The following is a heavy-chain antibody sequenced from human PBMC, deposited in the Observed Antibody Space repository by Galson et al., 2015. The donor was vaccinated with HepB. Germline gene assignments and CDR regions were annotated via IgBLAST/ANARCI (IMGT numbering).Heavy chain of an antibody. V-gene: IGHV1-18*01. CDR1: GYTFSTYS. Sequence: SVKVSCKVSGYTFSTYSVPWVRQAPGQGLEWMGWICAYNRKTNYAQKFQGRVSMTTDTSTSTVYMELRRLRSDDTAIYYCARGALVVGVAATLNNWFDPRGQGTLVTVSS. J-gene: IGHJ5*02. CDR2: ICAYNRKT. D-gene: IGHD2-15*01. CDR3: ARGALVVGVAATLNNWFDP.